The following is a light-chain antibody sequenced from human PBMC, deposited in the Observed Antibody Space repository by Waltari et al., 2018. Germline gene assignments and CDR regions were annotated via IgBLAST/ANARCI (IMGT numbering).Light chain of an antibody. J-gene: IGKJ1*01. Sequence: DSVLTQTPLSLSVTPGQPASISCKPSQSLLHSDGRTYLYWYLHKPGQSPQLLIYGVSSRFSGVRDRFSGSGSGTDFTLEISRVEAGDVGIYYCMQGIHLPWTFGQGTKVEIK. V-gene: IGKV2-29*02. CDR1: QSLLHSDGRTY. CDR2: GVS. CDR3: MQGIHLPWT.